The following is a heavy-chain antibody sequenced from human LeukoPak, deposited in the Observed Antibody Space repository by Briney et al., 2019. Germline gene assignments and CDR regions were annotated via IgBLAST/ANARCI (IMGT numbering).Heavy chain of an antibody. CDR1: GFTFSNAW. V-gene: IGHV3-15*01. D-gene: IGHD3-22*01. CDR3: TTSYYYDSSGYYFDAFDI. Sequence: GGSLRLSCAASGFTFSNAWMSWVRQAPGKGLEWVGRIKSKTDGGTTDYAAPVKGRFTISRDDSKNTLCLQMNSLKTEDTAVYYCTTSYYYDSSGYYFDAFDIWGQGTMVTVSS. CDR2: IKSKTDGGTT. J-gene: IGHJ3*02.